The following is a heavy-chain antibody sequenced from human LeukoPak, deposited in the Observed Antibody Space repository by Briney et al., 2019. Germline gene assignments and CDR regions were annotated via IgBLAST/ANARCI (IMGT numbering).Heavy chain of an antibody. CDR1: GFTFSSYG. J-gene: IGHJ4*02. CDR2: IWYDGSNK. CDR3: ARDAYGSYFDY. V-gene: IGHV3-33*01. Sequence: GGSLRLSCAASGFTFSSYGMHRVRQAPGKGLEWVAVIWYDGSNKYYADSVKGRFTISRDNSKNTLYLQMNSLRAEDTAVYYCARDAYGSYFDYWGQGTLVTVSS. D-gene: IGHD3-10*01.